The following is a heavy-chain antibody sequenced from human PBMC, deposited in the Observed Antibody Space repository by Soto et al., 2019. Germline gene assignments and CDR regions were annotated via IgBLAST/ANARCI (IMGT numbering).Heavy chain of an antibody. Sequence: GGSLRLSCVASGFPFGNYNFNWVRQAPGKGLEWVSHFTDGSLTKHYADFVQGRFTISRDNAKSSLYLEMNDLRDEDTAVYYCARDTSHGVTIGGLDSWGQGTLVTVSS. CDR3: ARDTSHGVTIGGLDS. J-gene: IGHJ4*02. V-gene: IGHV3-48*02. CDR1: GFPFGNYN. CDR2: FTDGSLTK. D-gene: IGHD3-16*01.